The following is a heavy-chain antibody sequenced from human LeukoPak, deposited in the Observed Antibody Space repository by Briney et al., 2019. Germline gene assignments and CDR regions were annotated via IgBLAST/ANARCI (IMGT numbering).Heavy chain of an antibody. D-gene: IGHD2-15*01. CDR2: ISSSSSYI. V-gene: IGHV3-21*01. J-gene: IGHJ4*02. CDR3: ARDETGYCSGGSCYSPYFDY. CDR1: GFTFSSYS. Sequence: GGSLRLSCAASGFTFSSYSMNWVRQAPGKGLEWVSSISSSSSYIYYADSVKGRFTISRDNAKNSLYLQMNSLRAEDTAVYYCARDETGYCSGGSCYSPYFDYWGQGTLVTVSS.